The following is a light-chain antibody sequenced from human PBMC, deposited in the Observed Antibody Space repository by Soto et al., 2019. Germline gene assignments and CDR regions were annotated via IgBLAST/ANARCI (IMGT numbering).Light chain of an antibody. CDR3: WSYTTSDMWV. CDR2: AVS. CDR1: NSDIGNYNL. V-gene: IGLV2-11*01. Sequence: HSALTQPRSVSGSPGQSVSISCTGTNSDIGNYNLVSWYQQPPGKAPKLIISAVSRRPSGVPDRFSGSKSGNTASLTISGLQADDEADYYCWSYTTSDMWVFGGGTKLTVL. J-gene: IGLJ3*02.